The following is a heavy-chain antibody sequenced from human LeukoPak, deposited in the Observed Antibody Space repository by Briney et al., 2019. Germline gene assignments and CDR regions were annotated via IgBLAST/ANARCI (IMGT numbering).Heavy chain of an antibody. J-gene: IGHJ4*02. Sequence: GGSLRLSCEASEFTFSSYWMHWVRQAPGKGLVWVSRINSGGRTTIYADSVKGRFTISRDNAKNTLYLQMNSLRAEDTAVYYCAREGYYVSSGYSIRFSYWGQGTLVTVSS. CDR3: AREGYYVSSGYSIRFSY. CDR2: INSGGRTT. CDR1: EFTFSSYW. V-gene: IGHV3-74*01. D-gene: IGHD3-22*01.